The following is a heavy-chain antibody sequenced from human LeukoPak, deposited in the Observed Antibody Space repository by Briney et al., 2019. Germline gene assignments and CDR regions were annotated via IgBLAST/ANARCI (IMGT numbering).Heavy chain of an antibody. CDR2: MNPNSGNT. CDR3: ARCITMVRGVYYRPLGY. J-gene: IGHJ4*02. V-gene: IGHV1-8*01. D-gene: IGHD3-10*01. Sequence: ASVKVSCKASGYTFTSYDINWVRQATGQGLEWMGWMNPNSGNTGYAQKFQGRVTMTRNTSISTAYMELSSLRSEDTAVYYCARCITMVRGVYYRPLGYWGQGTLVTVSS. CDR1: GYTFTSYD.